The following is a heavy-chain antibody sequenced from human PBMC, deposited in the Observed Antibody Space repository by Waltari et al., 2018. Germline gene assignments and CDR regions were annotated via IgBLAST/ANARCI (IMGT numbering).Heavy chain of an antibody. CDR3: AHLHGAGRVDY. J-gene: IGHJ4*02. V-gene: IGHV3-30*02. Sequence: QVQLVESGGGVVQPGGSQRLSCAASGFTFSSYGMHWVRQAPGKGLEWVAFIRYDGSNKYYADSVKGRFTISRDNSKNTLYLQMNSLRAEDTAVYYCAHLHGAGRVDYWGQGTLVTVSS. CDR2: IRYDGSNK. CDR1: GFTFSSYG. D-gene: IGHD6-13*01.